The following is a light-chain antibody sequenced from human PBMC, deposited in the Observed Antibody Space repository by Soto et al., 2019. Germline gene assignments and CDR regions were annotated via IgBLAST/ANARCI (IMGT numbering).Light chain of an antibody. CDR3: QQYGSSPWT. Sequence: EIVLTQSPGTLSLSPGERATLSCRASQSVSSSYLAWYQQKPGQAPRLLIYGASSRATGIPDRFSGSGSGTDFTLTISRLEFDVFAVYYCQQYGSSPWTFGQGTNLDI. V-gene: IGKV3-20*01. J-gene: IGKJ1*01. CDR1: QSVSSSY. CDR2: GAS.